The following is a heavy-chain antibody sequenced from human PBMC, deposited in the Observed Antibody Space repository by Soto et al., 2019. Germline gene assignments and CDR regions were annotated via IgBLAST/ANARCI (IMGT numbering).Heavy chain of an antibody. J-gene: IGHJ4*02. V-gene: IGHV3-30-3*01. CDR3: ATRAKFCYRTRRD. Sequence: PGWSLRLSCAAPGFTFSIYALHWVRQAPGQGLEWVAVMSPNGNNQYYADSVKGRFTISRDTSKSTLYLQMTSLRPDDTAVYYFATRAKFCYRTRRDWGQGTLVT. CDR2: MSPNGNNQ. CDR1: GFTFSIYA. D-gene: IGHD2-21*01.